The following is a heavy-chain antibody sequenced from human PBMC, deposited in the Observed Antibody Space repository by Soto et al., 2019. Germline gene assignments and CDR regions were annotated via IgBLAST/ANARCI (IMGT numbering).Heavy chain of an antibody. Sequence: QVQLVESGGGVVQSGGSLRLSCVASGFALRSYGMHWVRQAPGKGLEWLSFIRYDGSDKYYAESVKGRFTISRDNSENTLYLEMSSLTGEDTAIYYCARDQCIPEDWLDPGGRGTQVTVSS. CDR3: ARDQCIPEDWLDP. D-gene: IGHD1-20*01. V-gene: IGHV3-30*02. CDR1: GFALRSYG. CDR2: IRYDGSDK. J-gene: IGHJ5*02.